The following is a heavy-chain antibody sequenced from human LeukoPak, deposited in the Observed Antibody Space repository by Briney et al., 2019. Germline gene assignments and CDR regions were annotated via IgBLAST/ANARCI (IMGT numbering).Heavy chain of an antibody. J-gene: IGHJ5*02. V-gene: IGHV3-21*01. CDR1: GFSFSNAW. CDR2: ISSSSSYI. Sequence: GGSLRLSCAASGFSFSNAWMSWVRQAPGKGLEWVSSISSSSSYIYYADSVKGRFTISRDNAKNSLYLQMNSLRAEDTAVYYCARTWGSWFDPWGQGTLVTVSS. D-gene: IGHD7-27*01. CDR3: ARTWGSWFDP.